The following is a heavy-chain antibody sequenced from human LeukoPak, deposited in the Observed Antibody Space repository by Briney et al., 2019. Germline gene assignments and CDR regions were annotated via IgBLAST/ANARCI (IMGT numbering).Heavy chain of an antibody. CDR1: GYTFTSYY. V-gene: IGHV1-46*01. CDR3: ARGYLGYCSSTSCYIRGRNWFDP. D-gene: IGHD2-2*02. J-gene: IGHJ5*02. CDR2: INPSGGSK. Sequence: ASVKVSCKASGYTFTSYYMHWVRQAPGQGLEWMGIINPSGGSKSYAQKFQGRVTITRDTSTSTVYMELSTLRSEDTAVYYCARGYLGYCSSTSCYIRGRNWFDPWGQGTLVTVSS.